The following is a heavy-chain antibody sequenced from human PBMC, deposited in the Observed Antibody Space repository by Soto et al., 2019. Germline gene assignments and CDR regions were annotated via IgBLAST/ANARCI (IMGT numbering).Heavy chain of an antibody. J-gene: IGHJ4*02. CDR2: LIRMFGTA. CDR1: GGTFSTYA. D-gene: IGHD5-12*01. CDR3: ASGIRLWLRRINNGYSG. V-gene: IGHV1-69*12. Sequence: QVQLVQSGAEVKKPESSVKVSCKAPGGTFSTYAISWVRQAPGQGLEWMGGLIRMFGTANYAQRFQDRVTLTADESTNTVYMELSSLRSEDTAVYFCASGIRLWLRRINNGYSGWGQGTLVTVSS.